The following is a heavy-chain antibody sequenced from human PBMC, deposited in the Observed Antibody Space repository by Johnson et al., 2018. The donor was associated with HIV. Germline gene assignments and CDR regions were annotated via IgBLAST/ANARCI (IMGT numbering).Heavy chain of an antibody. Sequence: QVQLVESGGGVVQPGGSLRLSCAASGFTFSSYGMHWVRQAPGKGLEWVAFIRYDGSNKYYADSVTGRFTISRDNSKNTLYLQMNSLRAEDTAVFYCAREGWELPRTGFDVWGLGTMVTVSS. CDR2: IRYDGSNK. J-gene: IGHJ3*01. CDR1: GFTFSSYG. CDR3: AREGWELPRTGFDV. D-gene: IGHD1-26*01. V-gene: IGHV3-30*02.